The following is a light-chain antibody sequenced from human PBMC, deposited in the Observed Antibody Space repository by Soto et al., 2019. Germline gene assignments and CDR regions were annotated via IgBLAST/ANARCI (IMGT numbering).Light chain of an antibody. CDR1: QDVSHW. V-gene: IGKV1-5*03. CDR2: KAS. Sequence: DIHTDQSPSALSASVGDRVTITCRASQDVSHWLAWYHQKPGQAPKLVIYKASSLESGVPSRFSGRGSGTEFTLTIRDLQPDDFATYYCQHYDSYPYTFGQGTSLEIK. CDR3: QHYDSYPYT. J-gene: IGKJ2*01.